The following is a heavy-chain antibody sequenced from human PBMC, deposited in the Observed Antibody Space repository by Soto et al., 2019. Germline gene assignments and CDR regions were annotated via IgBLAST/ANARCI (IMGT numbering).Heavy chain of an antibody. V-gene: IGHV1-46*01. CDR1: GCTFTSYY. Sequence: ASVKVSCKASGCTFTSYYIHWVRQAPGQGLEWVGIFNPTGDTASYAQKLQGRVTMTRDTSTGTAYMELGSLRSEDTAVYYCARGGRIVDTGIGYYYYHAMDVWGQGTTVTVSS. CDR2: FNPTGDTA. D-gene: IGHD5-18*01. CDR3: ARGGRIVDTGIGYYYYHAMDV. J-gene: IGHJ6*02.